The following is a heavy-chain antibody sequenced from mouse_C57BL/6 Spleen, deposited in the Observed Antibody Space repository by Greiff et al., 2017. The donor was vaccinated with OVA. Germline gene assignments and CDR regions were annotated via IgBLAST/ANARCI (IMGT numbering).Heavy chain of an antibody. V-gene: IGHV3-6*01. Sequence: EVKLQESGPGLVKPSQSLSLTCSVTGYSITSGYYWNWIRQFPGNKLEWMGYISYDGSNNYNPSLKNRISITRDTSKNQFFLKLNSVTTEVTATYYCARGPRYFDVWGTGTTVTVSS. CDR1: GYSITSGYY. CDR3: ARGPRYFDV. CDR2: ISYDGSN. J-gene: IGHJ1*03.